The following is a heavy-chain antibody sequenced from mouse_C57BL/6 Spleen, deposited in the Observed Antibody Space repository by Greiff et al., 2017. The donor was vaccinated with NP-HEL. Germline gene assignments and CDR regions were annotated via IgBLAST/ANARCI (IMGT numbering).Heavy chain of an antibody. CDR2: IDPSDSYT. Sequence: VQLQQPGAELVKPGASVKLSCKASGYTFTSYWMQWVKQRPGQGLEWIGEIDPSDSYTNYNQKFKGKATLTVDTSSSTAYMQLSSLTSEDSAVYYCAREDYSNPLAMDYWGQGTSVTVSS. J-gene: IGHJ4*01. CDR1: GYTFTSYW. D-gene: IGHD2-5*01. V-gene: IGHV1-50*01. CDR3: AREDYSNPLAMDY.